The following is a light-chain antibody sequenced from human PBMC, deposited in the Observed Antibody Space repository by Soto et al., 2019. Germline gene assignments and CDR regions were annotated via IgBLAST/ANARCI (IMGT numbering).Light chain of an antibody. Sequence: DIQMTQSPSSLSASIGYRFTITCRASQTVNTYLHWYQQKPGKAPKLLIYAASNLQSGVPSRFSGSGSGTNFTLSLNSLQPEDFATYYCQQGYSNPWTFGQGTKVDIK. CDR1: QTVNTY. V-gene: IGKV1-39*01. J-gene: IGKJ1*01. CDR2: AAS. CDR3: QQGYSNPWT.